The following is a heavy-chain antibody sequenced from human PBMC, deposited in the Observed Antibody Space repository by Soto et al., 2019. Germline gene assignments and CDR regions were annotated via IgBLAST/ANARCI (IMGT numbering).Heavy chain of an antibody. V-gene: IGHV4-30-2*01. CDR3: ARGRVVVPAAVMFNCLDP. Sequence: SETLSLTCAIPGAPITWGDYSWNWIRQPPGKGLEWIGYIFHGGSTYYNPSLRSRVTISVDRSRTQFSLKMSSVTAADTAVYYCARGRVVVPAAVMFNCLDPWGQGALVTVSS. D-gene: IGHD2-2*01. J-gene: IGHJ5*02. CDR1: GAPITWGDYS. CDR2: IFHGGST.